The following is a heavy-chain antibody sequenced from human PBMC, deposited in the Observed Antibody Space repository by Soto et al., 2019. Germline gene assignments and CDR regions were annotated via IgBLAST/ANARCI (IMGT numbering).Heavy chain of an antibody. CDR3: VRRAQYFDGTGFHAFDI. V-gene: IGHV3-23*01. Sequence: GGSLRLSCVASGYNFNKYGGSWVRQAPGKGLEWVSAISSGGDNTHYADSVKGRFTITRDNSKNMLYLEMNSLTVEDTAVYYCVRRAQYFDGTGFHAFDIWGQGTRVTVSS. CDR1: GYNFNKYG. CDR2: ISSGGDNT. J-gene: IGHJ3*02. D-gene: IGHD3-22*01.